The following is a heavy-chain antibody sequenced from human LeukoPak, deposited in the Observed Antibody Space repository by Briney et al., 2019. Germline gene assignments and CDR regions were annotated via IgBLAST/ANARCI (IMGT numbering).Heavy chain of an antibody. CDR3: AKDVGAMVQNNFDN. Sequence: GGSLRLSCAASGFTFSSYAMSWVRQAPGKGLECVSVISGSAGRTSYADSVKGRFTISRDNSKNTLYLQMNSLRAEDTAIYYCAKDVGAMVQNNFDNWGQGTLVTVSS. D-gene: IGHD1-26*01. J-gene: IGHJ4*02. V-gene: IGHV3-23*01. CDR1: GFTFSSYA. CDR2: ISGSAGRT.